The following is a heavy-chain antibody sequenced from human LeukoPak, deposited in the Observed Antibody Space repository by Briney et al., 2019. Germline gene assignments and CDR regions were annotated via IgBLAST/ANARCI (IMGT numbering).Heavy chain of an antibody. D-gene: IGHD3-3*01. CDR2: ISSSSSYI. CDR3: ARDPPRHYDFWSGYAFFDY. CDR1: GFTFSSYS. J-gene: IGHJ4*02. Sequence: GGSLRLSCAASGFTFSSYSMNWVRQAPRKGLEWVSSISSSSSYIYYADSVKGRFTISRDNAKNSLYLQMNSLGAEDTAVYYCARDPPRHYDFWSGYAFFDYWGQGTLVTVSS. V-gene: IGHV3-21*01.